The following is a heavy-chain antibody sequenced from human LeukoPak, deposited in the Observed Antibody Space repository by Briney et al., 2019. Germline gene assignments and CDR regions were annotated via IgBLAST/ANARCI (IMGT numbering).Heavy chain of an antibody. CDR3: AKWGDYDVLTGYYVSDY. D-gene: IGHD3-9*01. V-gene: IGHV3-23*01. CDR1: GFTFSNYA. Sequence: GGSLRLSCAASGFTFSNYAMSWVRQAPGKGLEWVSAITGSGGNTYYADSVKGRFTISRGNSKNTVFLQINSLRAEDTAVYYCAKWGDYDVLTGYYVSDYWGQGTLVTVSS. J-gene: IGHJ4*02. CDR2: ITGSGGNT.